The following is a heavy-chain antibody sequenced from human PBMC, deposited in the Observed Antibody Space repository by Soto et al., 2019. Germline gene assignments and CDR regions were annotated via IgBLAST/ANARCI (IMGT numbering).Heavy chain of an antibody. Sequence: PSETLSLTCTVSGGSISSYYWSWIRQPPGKGLEWIGYIYYSGSTNYNPSLKSRVTISVDTSKNQFSLKLSSVTAADTAVYYCARDSLYYDFWSGYYGMDVWGQGTTVTVS. J-gene: IGHJ6*02. CDR3: ARDSLYYDFWSGYYGMDV. CDR1: GGSISSYY. D-gene: IGHD3-3*01. V-gene: IGHV4-59*01. CDR2: IYYSGST.